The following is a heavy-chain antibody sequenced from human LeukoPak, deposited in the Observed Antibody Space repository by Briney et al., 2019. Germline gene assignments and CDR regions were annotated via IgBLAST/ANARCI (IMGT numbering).Heavy chain of an antibody. CDR2: MRYDGSNR. CDR1: GFDFSSYG. V-gene: IGHV3-30*02. Sequence: GGSLRLSCAASGFDFSSYGMHWVRQAPGKGLEWVAFMRYDGSNRNYADSVKGRFTISRDNSKNTLYLQMNSLRAEDTAVYYCAKSYTYSGYGYFDYWGQGTLVTVSS. D-gene: IGHD5-12*01. CDR3: AKSYTYSGYGYFDY. J-gene: IGHJ4*02.